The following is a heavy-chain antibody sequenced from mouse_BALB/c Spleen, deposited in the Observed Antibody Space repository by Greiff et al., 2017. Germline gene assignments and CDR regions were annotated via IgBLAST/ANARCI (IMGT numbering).Heavy chain of an antibody. CDR1: GYTFSSYW. CDR3: ASWDPWFAY. V-gene: IGHV1-9*01. CDR2: ILPGSGST. Sequence: VQLQQSGAELMKPGASVKISCKATGYTFSSYWIEWVKQRPGHGLEWIGEILPGSGSTNYNEKFKGKATFTADTSSNTAYMQLSSLTSEDSAVYYCASWDPWFAYWGQGTLVTVSA. D-gene: IGHD4-1*01. J-gene: IGHJ3*01.